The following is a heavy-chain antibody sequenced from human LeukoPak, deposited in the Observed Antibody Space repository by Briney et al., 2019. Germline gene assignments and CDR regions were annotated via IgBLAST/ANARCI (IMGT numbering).Heavy chain of an antibody. CDR1: GYTFTGYY. CDR3: ARASFWESPINWFAP. D-gene: IGHD3-16*01. J-gene: IGHJ5*02. CDR2: INPKNGGS. V-gene: IGHV1-2*02. Sequence: ASVKVSCRASGYTFTGYYMHWVRQAPGQGLEWVGWINPKNGGSNYAQKFQGRVTMTRDRSISTAYMELSRLTSDDTAVYYCARASFWESPINWFAPWGQGTLVTVSS.